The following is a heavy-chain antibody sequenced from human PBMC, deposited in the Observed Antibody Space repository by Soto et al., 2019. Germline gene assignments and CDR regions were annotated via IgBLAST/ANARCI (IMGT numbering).Heavy chain of an antibody. J-gene: IGHJ6*02. CDR2: INHSGST. CDR3: EKSRRVWSNSGSYYGYYYYGMDV. D-gene: IGHD3-10*01. CDR1: GGSFSGYD. V-gene: IGHV4-34*01. Sequence: SETLSLTCAVYGGSFSGYDWSWIRQPPGKGLEWIGEINHSGSTNYNPSLKSRVTISVDTSKNQFSLKLISVTAADTDVYYCEKSRRVWSNSGSYYGYYYYGMDVWGQGTTVTVSS.